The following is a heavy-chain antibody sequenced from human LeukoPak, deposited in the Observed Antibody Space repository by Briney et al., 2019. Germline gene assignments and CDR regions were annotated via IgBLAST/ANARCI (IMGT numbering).Heavy chain of an antibody. J-gene: IGHJ4*02. Sequence: GGSLRLSCAASGFTFSSYGMNWVRKAPGKGLEWVSYISSSGSTIYYADSVKGRFTISRDNAKNSLYLQMNSLRAEDTAVYYCARFREGLIDYWGQGTLVTVSS. V-gene: IGHV3-48*03. CDR2: ISSSGSTI. CDR3: ARFREGLIDY. CDR1: GFTFSSYG.